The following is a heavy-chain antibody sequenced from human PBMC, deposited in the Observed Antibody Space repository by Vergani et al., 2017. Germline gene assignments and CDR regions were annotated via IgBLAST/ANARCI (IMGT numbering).Heavy chain of an antibody. D-gene: IGHD4-23*01. CDR2: ISGSGGNT. Sequence: EVQLLESGGGLVQPGGSLRLSCAASGFTFSSYAMSWVRQVPGKGLEWVSGISGSGGNTYYANSVKGRFTISRDNSKNTLYLQMNSLRAEDTAIYYCAKDILRWAFEYWRQGTLLTV. CDR1: GFTFSSYA. J-gene: IGHJ4*02. V-gene: IGHV3-23*01. CDR3: AKDILRWAFEY.